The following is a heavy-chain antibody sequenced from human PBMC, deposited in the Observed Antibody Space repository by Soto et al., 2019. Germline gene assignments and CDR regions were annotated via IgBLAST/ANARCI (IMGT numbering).Heavy chain of an antibody. CDR3: ARVPNGRAFDI. J-gene: IGHJ3*02. CDR1: GFTFSSYA. Sequence: QVQLVESGGGVVQPGRSLRLSCAGSGFTFSSYAMHWVRQAPGKGLEWVAVISYDGSNKYYADSVKGRFTISRDNPKNTLYLQMNSLRAEDTAVYYCARVPNGRAFDIWGQGTMVTVSS. CDR2: ISYDGSNK. D-gene: IGHD1-1*01. V-gene: IGHV3-30-3*01.